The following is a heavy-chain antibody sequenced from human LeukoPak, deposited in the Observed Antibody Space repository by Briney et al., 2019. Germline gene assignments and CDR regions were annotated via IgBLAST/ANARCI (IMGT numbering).Heavy chain of an antibody. CDR1: GFTVSSNY. CDR3: ASHYYGSGSYPPWNWFDP. J-gene: IGHJ5*02. Sequence: GGSLRLSCAASGFTVSSNYMSWVRQAPGKGLERVSVIYSGGSTYYADSVKGRFTISRDNSKNTLYLQMNSLRAEDTAVYYCASHYYGSGSYPPWNWFDPWGQGTLVTVSS. D-gene: IGHD3-10*01. CDR2: IYSGGST. V-gene: IGHV3-66*04.